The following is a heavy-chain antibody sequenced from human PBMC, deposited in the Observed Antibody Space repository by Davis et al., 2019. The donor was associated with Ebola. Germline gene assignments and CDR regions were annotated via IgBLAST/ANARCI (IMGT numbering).Heavy chain of an antibody. CDR1: VITFSSYA. J-gene: IGHJ4*02. V-gene: IGHV3-23*01. CDR3: ARKSGVDY. D-gene: IGHD3-3*01. CDR2: ISGSGGTT. Sequence: GESLKISCADSVITFSSYAMTWVRQAPGKGLEWVSAISGSGGTTYYAGSVKGRFTVSRDNSKNTLYLQMNSLRAEDTAVYYCARKSGVDYWGQGNLVIVSS.